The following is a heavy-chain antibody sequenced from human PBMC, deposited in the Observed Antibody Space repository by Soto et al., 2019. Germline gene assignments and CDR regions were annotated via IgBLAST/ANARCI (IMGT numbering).Heavy chain of an antibody. J-gene: IGHJ4*02. V-gene: IGHV3-48*02. CDR1: GFTFSSYS. CDR3: VRDVRRSGSH. Sequence: EVQLVESGGGFVQPGGSLRLSCAASGFTFSSYSMNWVRQAPGKGLEWISYINTGSNTIYYADSVKGRFTISRDNAKNSLYLQMNSLRDEDTAVYYCVRDVRRSGSHWGQGTLVTVSS. CDR2: INTGSNTI. D-gene: IGHD1-26*01.